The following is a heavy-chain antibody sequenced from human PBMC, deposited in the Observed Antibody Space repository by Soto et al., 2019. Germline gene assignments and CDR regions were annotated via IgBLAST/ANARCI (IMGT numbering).Heavy chain of an antibody. CDR2: ISGSGTNT. Sequence: GGSLRLSCAASQFIFSDYAMSWVRQAPGKGLEWVSAISGSGTNTFYAASVKGRFTISRDNSQNSLYLQMNSLRAEDTAVYYCAKESFCSGRTCYSEGFDIWGQGTMVTVSS. V-gene: IGHV3-23*01. J-gene: IGHJ3*02. CDR3: AKESFCSGRTCYSEGFDI. D-gene: IGHD2-15*01. CDR1: QFIFSDYA.